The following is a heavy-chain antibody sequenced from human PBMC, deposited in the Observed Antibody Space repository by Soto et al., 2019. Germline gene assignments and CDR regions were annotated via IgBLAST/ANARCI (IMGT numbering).Heavy chain of an antibody. V-gene: IGHV4-39*01. CDR1: GGSISSSSYY. J-gene: IGHJ3*02. D-gene: IGHD1-1*01. Sequence: SETLSLTCTVSGGSISSSSYYWGWIRQPPGKGLEWIGSIYYSGSTYYNPSLKSRVTISVDTSKNQFSLKLSSVTTADTAVYYCARRLEGAFDIWGQGTMVTVSS. CDR2: IYYSGST. CDR3: ARRLEGAFDI.